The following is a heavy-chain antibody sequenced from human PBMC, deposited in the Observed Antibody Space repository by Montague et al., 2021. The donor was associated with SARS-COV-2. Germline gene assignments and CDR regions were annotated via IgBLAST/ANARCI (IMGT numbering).Heavy chain of an antibody. CDR3: ARNPWYYYDSSGYYLDY. J-gene: IGHJ4*02. V-gene: IGHV4-34*01. CDR2: INHSGST. D-gene: IGHD3-22*01. CDR1: GGSFSGYY. Sequence: SETLSLTCAVYGGSFSGYYWSWIRQPPGKGLEWIGEINHSGSTNYNPSLKSRVTISVDTSKNQFPLKLSSVTAADTAVYYCARNPWYYYDSSGYYLDYWGQGTLVTVSP.